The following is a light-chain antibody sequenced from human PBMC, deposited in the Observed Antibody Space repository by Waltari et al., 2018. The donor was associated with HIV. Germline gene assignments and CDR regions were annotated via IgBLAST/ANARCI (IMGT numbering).Light chain of an antibody. CDR2: EVN. Sequence: QSALTQPASVSGSPGQSITISCTGTSSDVGGYNYVSWYQQHPDKAPKLVIFEVNKRPSGGSNRFSGSKSGNTASLTISGLQAEDEADYYCSSYTSSRTLVFGGGTKLTVL. CDR1: SSDVGGYNY. V-gene: IGLV2-14*01. J-gene: IGLJ3*02. CDR3: SSYTSSRTLV.